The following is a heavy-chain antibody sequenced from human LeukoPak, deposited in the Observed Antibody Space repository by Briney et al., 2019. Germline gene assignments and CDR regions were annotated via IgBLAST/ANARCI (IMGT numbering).Heavy chain of an antibody. J-gene: IGHJ4*02. Sequence: SETLSLTCTVSGGSISSSSYYWGWIRQPPGKGLEGIGSIYYSGSTYYNPSLKSRVTISVDTSKNQFSLKLSSVTATDTAVYYCARHVRSNYLLYYFDYWGQGTLVTVSS. D-gene: IGHD4-11*01. V-gene: IGHV4-39*01. CDR1: GGSISSSSYY. CDR3: ARHVRSNYLLYYFDY. CDR2: IYYSGST.